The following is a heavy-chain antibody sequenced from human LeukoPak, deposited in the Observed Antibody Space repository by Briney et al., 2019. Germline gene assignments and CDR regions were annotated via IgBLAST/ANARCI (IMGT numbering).Heavy chain of an antibody. CDR1: GGSISSGGYS. CDR2: IYHSGST. V-gene: IGHV4-30-2*01. J-gene: IGHJ5*02. Sequence: SETLSLTCAVSGGSISSGGYSWSWIRQPPGKGLEWIGYIYHSGSTYYNPSLKSRVTITVDRSKNQFSLKLSSVTAAATAVYYCARTYYYGSGSYIDPWGQGTLVTVSS. D-gene: IGHD3-10*01. CDR3: ARTYYYGSGSYIDP.